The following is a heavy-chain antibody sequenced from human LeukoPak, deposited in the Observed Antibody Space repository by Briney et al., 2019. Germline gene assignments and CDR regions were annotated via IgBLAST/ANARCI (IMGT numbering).Heavy chain of an antibody. CDR3: ARQPFGELLFYFDY. D-gene: IGHD3-10*01. J-gene: IGHJ4*02. CDR2: IYYSGST. Sequence: PSETLSLTCTVSGGSISSSSYYWGWIRQPPGKGLEWIGSIYYSGSTYYNPSLKSRVTISVDTSKNQFSLKLSSVTAADTAVYYCARQPFGELLFYFDYWGQGTLVTVSS. V-gene: IGHV4-39*01. CDR1: GGSISSSSYY.